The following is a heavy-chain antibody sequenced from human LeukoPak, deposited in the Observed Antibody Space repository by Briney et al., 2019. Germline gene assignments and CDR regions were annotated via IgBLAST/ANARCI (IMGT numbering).Heavy chain of an antibody. CDR1: GGSISSYY. D-gene: IGHD6-13*01. CDR3: ASAGGSSWNPYYYYYYMDV. J-gene: IGHJ6*03. CDR2: IYTSGST. V-gene: IGHV4-4*09. Sequence: PSETLPLTCTVSGGSISSYYWSWIRQPPGKGLEWIGYIYTSGSTNYNPSLKSRVTISVDTSRNQFSLKLSSVTAADTAVYYCASAGGSSWNPYYYYYYMDVWGKGTTVTVSS.